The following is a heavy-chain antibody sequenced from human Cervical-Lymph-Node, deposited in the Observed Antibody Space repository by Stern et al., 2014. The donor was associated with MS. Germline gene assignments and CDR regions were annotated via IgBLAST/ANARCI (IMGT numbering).Heavy chain of an antibody. CDR3: ARDRIGGTYYDY. D-gene: IGHD1-26*01. V-gene: IGHV1-18*04. CDR2: ISAYNGNT. Sequence: QVQLGQSGAEVKKPGASLKVSCQASGYTFVDYSITWVRQAPGQGLEWMGWISAYNGNTNYAQKFHGRVTMTTDTSTNTAYMELGSLRSDDTATYYCARDRIGGTYYDYWGHGTLVIVSS. CDR1: GYTFVDYS. J-gene: IGHJ4*01.